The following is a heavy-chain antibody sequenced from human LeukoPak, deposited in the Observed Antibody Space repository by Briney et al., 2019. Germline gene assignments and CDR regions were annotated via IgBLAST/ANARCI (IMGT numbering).Heavy chain of an antibody. D-gene: IGHD5-24*01. CDR2: ISAYNGNT. Sequence: ASVKVSCKASGYTFTSYGISWVRQAPGQGLEWMGWISAYNGNTNYAQKLQGRVTMTTDTSTSTAYMELRSLRSDDTAVYYCARVAGMATITGDYYYYYMDVWGKGTTVTVSS. CDR3: ARVAGMATITGDYYYYYMDV. CDR1: GYTFTSYG. J-gene: IGHJ6*03. V-gene: IGHV1-18*01.